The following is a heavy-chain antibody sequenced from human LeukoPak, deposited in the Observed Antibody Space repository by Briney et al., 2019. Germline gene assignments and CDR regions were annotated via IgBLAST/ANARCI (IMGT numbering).Heavy chain of an antibody. Sequence: PLETLSLTCTVSGGSISSGSYYWSWIRQPAGKGLEWIGRIYTSGSTNYNPSLKSRVTISVDTSKNQFSLKLSSVTAADTAVYYCARLGSGSYYKGGAFDIWGQGTMVTVSS. CDR2: IYTSGST. CDR3: ARLGSGSYYKGGAFDI. CDR1: GGSISSGSYY. V-gene: IGHV4-61*02. D-gene: IGHD3-10*02. J-gene: IGHJ3*02.